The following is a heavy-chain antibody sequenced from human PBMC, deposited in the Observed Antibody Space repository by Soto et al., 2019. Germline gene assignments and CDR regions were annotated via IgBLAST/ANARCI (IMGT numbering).Heavy chain of an antibody. V-gene: IGHV3-30*03. D-gene: IGHD6-13*01. CDR1: GFTFSSYG. CDR3: ARDHVVAAAGTWFDY. Sequence: QVQLVESGGGVVQPGRSLRLSCAASGFTFSSYGMHWVRQAPGKGLEWVAVISYDGSNKYYADSVKGRFTISRDNSKNTLSLHMNSLRAEDSAVYYCARDHVVAAAGTWFDYWGQGTLVTVSS. J-gene: IGHJ4*02. CDR2: ISYDGSNK.